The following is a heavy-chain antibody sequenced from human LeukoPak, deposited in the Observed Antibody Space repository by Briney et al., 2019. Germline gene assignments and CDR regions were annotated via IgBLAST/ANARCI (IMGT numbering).Heavy chain of an antibody. J-gene: IGHJ6*03. D-gene: IGHD3-10*01. CDR1: GFSFSDYY. CDR3: AREDYYGSGSYYKTYYYYYMDV. Sequence: PGGSLRLSCAASGFSFSDYYMSWIRQAPGKGLEWVSSISSSSSYIYYADSVKGRFTISRDNAKNLLYLQMNSLRAEDTAVYYCAREDYYGSGSYYKTYYYYYMDVWGKGTTVTVSS. CDR2: ISSSSSYI. V-gene: IGHV3-11*06.